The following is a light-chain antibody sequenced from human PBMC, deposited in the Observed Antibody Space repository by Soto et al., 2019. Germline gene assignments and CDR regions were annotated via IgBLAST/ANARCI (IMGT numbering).Light chain of an antibody. Sequence: DIQMTQSPSTLSGSVGDRVTITCRASESIRTWLAWYQHKPGKAPKFLIYDASSLESGVPSRFSGSGSGTEFTLTISNLQPDDFATYFCQQSYSRPRAFGQGTKVDIK. CDR2: DAS. V-gene: IGKV1-5*01. J-gene: IGKJ1*01. CDR3: QQSYSRPRA. CDR1: ESIRTW.